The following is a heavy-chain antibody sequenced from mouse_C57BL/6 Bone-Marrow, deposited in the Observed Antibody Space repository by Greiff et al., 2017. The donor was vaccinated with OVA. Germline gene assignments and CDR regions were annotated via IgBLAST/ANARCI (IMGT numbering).Heavy chain of an antibody. J-gene: IGHJ3*01. V-gene: IGHV1-85*01. CDR3: ARKGSQAWFAY. CDR2: IYPRDGST. Sequence: VKLQESGPELVKPGASVKLSCKASGYTFTSYDINWVKQRPGQGLEWIGWIYPRDGSTKYNEKFKGKATLTVDTSSSTAYMELHSLTSEDSAVYFCARKGSQAWFAYWGQGTLVTVSA. CDR1: GYTFTSYD.